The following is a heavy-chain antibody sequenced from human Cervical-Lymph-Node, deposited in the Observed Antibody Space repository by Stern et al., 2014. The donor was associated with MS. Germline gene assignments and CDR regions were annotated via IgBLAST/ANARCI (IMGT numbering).Heavy chain of an antibody. J-gene: IGHJ4*02. CDR1: GFSFSDHY. CDR3: SREPRLTDY. Sequence: VQLVESGGGLVKPGVSLRLSCVASGFSFSDHYMSWIRQAPGKGLECISYISGGGTFVNYADSVKGRFTISRDNAKDSLYLQMDSLRAEDTAVYYCSREPRLTDYWGQGTLVSVSS. CDR2: ISGGGTFV. V-gene: IGHV3-11*01. D-gene: IGHD2-21*01.